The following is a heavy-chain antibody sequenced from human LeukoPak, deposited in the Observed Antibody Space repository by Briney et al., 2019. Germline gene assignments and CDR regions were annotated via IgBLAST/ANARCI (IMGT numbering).Heavy chain of an antibody. J-gene: IGHJ4*02. CDR3: TTDLEWLLSPLVDFDY. V-gene: IGHV3-15*01. CDR1: GFTFSNAW. D-gene: IGHD3-3*01. Sequence: GGSLRLSCAASGFTFSNAWMSWVRQAPGKGVEWVGRIKSKTDGGTTDYAAPGKGRLTIAREESKNTLYLQMNSLKTEDTAVYYCTTDLEWLLSPLVDFDYWGQGTLVTVSS. CDR2: IKSKTDGGTT.